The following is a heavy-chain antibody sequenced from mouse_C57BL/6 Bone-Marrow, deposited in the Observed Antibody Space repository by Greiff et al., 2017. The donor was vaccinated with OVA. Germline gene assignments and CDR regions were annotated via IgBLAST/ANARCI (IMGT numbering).Heavy chain of an antibody. Sequence: VQLQQPGAELVRPGTSVKLSCEASGYTFTSYWMHWVKQRPGQGLEWIGVIDPSDSYTNYNQKFKGKATLTVDTSSSTAYMQLSSLTSEDSAVYYCARPGLLVYWGQGTTLTVSS. CDR3: ARPGLLVY. CDR2: IDPSDSYT. V-gene: IGHV1-59*01. D-gene: IGHD2-10*01. CDR1: GYTFTSYW. J-gene: IGHJ2*01.